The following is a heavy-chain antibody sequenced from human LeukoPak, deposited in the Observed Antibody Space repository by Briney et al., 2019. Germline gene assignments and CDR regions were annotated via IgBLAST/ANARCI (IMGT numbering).Heavy chain of an antibody. CDR2: FDPEDGET. J-gene: IGHJ4*02. D-gene: IGHD4-17*01. V-gene: IGHV1-24*01. CDR3: ATSNCGDVRGPRFDY. CDR1: GYTLTELS. Sequence: ASVKVSYKVSGYTLTELSMHWVRQAPGKGLEWMGGFDPEDGETIYAQKFQGRVTMTEDTSTDTAYMELSSLRSEDTAVYYCATSNCGDVRGPRFDYWGQGTLVTVSS.